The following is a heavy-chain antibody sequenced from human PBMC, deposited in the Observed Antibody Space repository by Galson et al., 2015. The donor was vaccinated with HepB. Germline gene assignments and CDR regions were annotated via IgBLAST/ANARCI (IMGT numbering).Heavy chain of an antibody. J-gene: IGHJ4*02. D-gene: IGHD3/OR15-3a*01. CDR1: GFTFSSYA. V-gene: IGHV3-23*01. Sequence: SLRLSCAASGFTFSSYAMSWVRQAPGKGLEWVSAISGSGGSTYYADSVKGRFTISRDNSKNTLYLQMNSLRAEDTAVYYCAKAEDFWTRGPSDYWGQGTLVTVSS. CDR2: ISGSGGST. CDR3: AKAEDFWTRGPSDY.